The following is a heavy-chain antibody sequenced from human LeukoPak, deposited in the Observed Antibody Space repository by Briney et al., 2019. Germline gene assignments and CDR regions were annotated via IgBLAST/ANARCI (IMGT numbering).Heavy chain of an antibody. CDR1: GFTFTNFA. CDR3: ARVEAGATILGAFDI. Sequence: GGSLRLSCAASGFTFTNFAMSWVRQAPGKGLEWVSFSSSSSSYIYYADSVKGRFTIPRDNAKNPLYLQMNSLRAEDTAVYYCARVEAGATILGAFDIWGQGTVVTVSS. J-gene: IGHJ3*02. CDR2: SSSSSSYI. D-gene: IGHD1-26*01. V-gene: IGHV3-21*01.